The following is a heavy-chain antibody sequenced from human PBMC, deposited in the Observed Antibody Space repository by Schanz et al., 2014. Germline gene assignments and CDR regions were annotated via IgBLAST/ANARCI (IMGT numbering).Heavy chain of an antibody. CDR3: ASSGAAYSSSWDFDY. J-gene: IGHJ4*02. CDR1: GGTFSSFG. D-gene: IGHD6-13*01. CDR2: IIPSLGLA. Sequence: VQLEQSGAEVKKPGSSVKVSCKASGGTFSSFGINWVRQAPGQGLEWMGRIIPSLGLAKYEQKFQDKVTITAETSTTTAYMELSGLRSEDTAVYYCASSGAAYSSSWDFDYWGQGTLVTGSS. V-gene: IGHV1-69*02.